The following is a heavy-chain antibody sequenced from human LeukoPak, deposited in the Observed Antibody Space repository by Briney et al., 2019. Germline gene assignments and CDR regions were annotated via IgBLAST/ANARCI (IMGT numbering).Heavy chain of an antibody. CDR2: INHSGST. CDR3: ARGYYYDSSGYLEKYYFDY. CDR1: GGSFSGYY. D-gene: IGHD3-22*01. Sequence: PSETLSLTCAVYGGSFSGYYWSWIRQPPGKGLEWIGEINHSGSTNYNPSLKSRVTISVDTSKNQFSLKLSSVTAADTAVYYCARGYYYDSSGYLEKYYFDYWGQGTLVTVSS. J-gene: IGHJ4*02. V-gene: IGHV4-34*01.